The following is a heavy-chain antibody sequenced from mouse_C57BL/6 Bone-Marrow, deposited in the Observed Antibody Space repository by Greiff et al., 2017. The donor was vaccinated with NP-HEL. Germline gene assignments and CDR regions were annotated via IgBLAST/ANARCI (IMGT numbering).Heavy chain of an antibody. D-gene: IGHD4-1*01. J-gene: IGHJ1*03. CDR3: ARDPGKDWYFDV. Sequence: EVKLVESGGGLVKPGGSLKLSCAASGFTFSSYAMSWVRQTPEKRLEWVATISDGGSYTYYPDNVKGRFTISRDNAKNNLYLQMSQLKSEDTAMYYCARDPGKDWYFDVWGTGTTVTVSS. CDR2: ISDGGSYT. V-gene: IGHV5-4*01. CDR1: GFTFSSYA.